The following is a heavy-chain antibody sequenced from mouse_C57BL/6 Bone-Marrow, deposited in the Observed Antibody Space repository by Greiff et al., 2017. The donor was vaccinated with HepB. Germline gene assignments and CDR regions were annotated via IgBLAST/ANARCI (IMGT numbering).Heavy chain of an antibody. V-gene: IGHV1-55*01. CDR3: ARRTMVTTIDY. CDR1: GYTFTSYW. CDR2: IYPGSGST. Sequence: VQLQQPGAELVKPGASVKMSCKASGYTFTSYWITWVKQSPGQGLEWIGDIYPGSGSTNYNEKFKSKATLTVDTSSSTAYMQLSSLTSEDSAVYYCARRTMVTTIDYWGQGTTLTVSS. J-gene: IGHJ2*01. D-gene: IGHD2-2*01.